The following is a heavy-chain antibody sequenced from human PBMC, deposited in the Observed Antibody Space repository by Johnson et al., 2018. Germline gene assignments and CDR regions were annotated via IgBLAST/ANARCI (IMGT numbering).Heavy chain of an antibody. CDR1: GFTFSTYW. CDR2: INSDGSST. V-gene: IGHV3-74*01. CDR3: GREDYYDSRTRGYMDV. Sequence: VQLQESGGGLVQPGGSLRLSCAASGFTFSTYWMDWVRQVPGKGLVWVSRINSDGSSTAYADSVKGRFTISRDNAKNTRYLQMNSLSAEDTALYYCGREDYYDSRTRGYMDVWGKGTTVIVSS. J-gene: IGHJ6*03. D-gene: IGHD3-22*01.